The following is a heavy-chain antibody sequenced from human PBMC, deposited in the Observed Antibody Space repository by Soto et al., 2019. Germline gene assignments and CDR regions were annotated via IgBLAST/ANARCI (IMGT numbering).Heavy chain of an antibody. CDR1: GFTFSSYA. CDR3: AKDPSLRPPYYYYGMDV. CDR2: ISGSGGST. J-gene: IGHJ6*02. D-gene: IGHD6-6*01. Sequence: PGGSLRLSCAASGFTFSSYAMSWVRQAPGKGLEWVSAISGSGGSTYYADSVKGRFTIFRDNSKNTLYLQMNSLRAEDTAVYYCAKDPSLRPPYYYYGMDVWGQGTTVTVSS. V-gene: IGHV3-23*01.